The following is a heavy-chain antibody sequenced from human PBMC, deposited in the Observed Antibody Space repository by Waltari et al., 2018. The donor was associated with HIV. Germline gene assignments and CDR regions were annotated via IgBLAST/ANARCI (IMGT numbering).Heavy chain of an antibody. CDR1: GGSISSAGYY. Sequence: QVQLQESGPGLVRPSQTLSLTCTVSGGSISSAGYYWSWIRQPPGKGLDWLGNIYSSGSNYYNPSLKSRGTISVDTSKNQFSLKLKSVTAADTAVYYCARGGVSYHDMDVWGQGP. CDR3: ARGGVSYHDMDV. J-gene: IGHJ6*02. D-gene: IGHD3-16*01. V-gene: IGHV4-30-4*01. CDR2: IYSSGSN.